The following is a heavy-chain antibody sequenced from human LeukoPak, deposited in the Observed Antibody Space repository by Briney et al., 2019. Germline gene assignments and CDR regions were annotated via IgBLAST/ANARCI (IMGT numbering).Heavy chain of an antibody. CDR2: INHSGST. D-gene: IGHD2-15*01. CDR3: ARGGILWNQNWFDP. CDR1: GGSVTSYY. J-gene: IGHJ5*02. V-gene: IGHV4-34*01. Sequence: SETLSLTCSVSGGSVTSYYWSWIRQPPGKGLEWIGEINHSGSTNYNPSLKSRVTISVDTSKNQFSLKLSSVTAADTAVYYCARGGILWNQNWFDPWGQGTLVTVSS.